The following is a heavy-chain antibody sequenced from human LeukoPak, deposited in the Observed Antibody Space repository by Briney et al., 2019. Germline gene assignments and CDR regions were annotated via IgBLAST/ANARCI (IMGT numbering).Heavy chain of an antibody. V-gene: IGHV3-30*18. J-gene: IGHJ4*02. Sequence: GGSLRLSCAASGFTFSSYGMHWARQAPGKGLEWVAVISYDGSNKYYADSVKGRFTISRDNSKNTLYLQMNSLRAEDTAVYYCAKDPMDIVVVPAAMPSGTPFDYWGQGTLVTVSS. CDR2: ISYDGSNK. CDR3: AKDPMDIVVVPAAMPSGTPFDY. D-gene: IGHD2-2*03. CDR1: GFTFSSYG.